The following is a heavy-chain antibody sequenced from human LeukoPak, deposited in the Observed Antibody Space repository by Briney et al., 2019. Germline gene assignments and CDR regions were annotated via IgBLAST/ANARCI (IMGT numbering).Heavy chain of an antibody. CDR3: ARVKQRLSRSSFADY. V-gene: IGHV3-30*01. D-gene: IGHD3-3*01. CDR2: ISYDGSNK. Sequence: GRSLRLSCAASGFTFSSYAMHWVRQAPGKGLEWVAVISYDGSNKYYADSVKGRFTISRDNSKNTLYLQMNSLRAEDTAVYYCARVKQRLSRSSFADYWGQGTLVTVSS. CDR1: GFTFSSYA. J-gene: IGHJ4*02.